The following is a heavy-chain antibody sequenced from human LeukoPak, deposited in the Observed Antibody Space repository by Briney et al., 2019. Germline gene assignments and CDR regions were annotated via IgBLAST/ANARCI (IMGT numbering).Heavy chain of an antibody. J-gene: IGHJ4*02. CDR3: AKPPRYRYCSGGSCYFFDY. V-gene: IGHV3-30*18. Sequence: GGSLRLSCAASGFTFSSYGMHWVRQAPGKGLEWVAVISYDGSNKYYADSVKGRFTISRDNSKNTLYLQMNSLRAEDTAVYYCAKPPRYRYCSGGSCYFFDYWGQGTLVTVSS. D-gene: IGHD2-15*01. CDR2: ISYDGSNK. CDR1: GFTFSSYG.